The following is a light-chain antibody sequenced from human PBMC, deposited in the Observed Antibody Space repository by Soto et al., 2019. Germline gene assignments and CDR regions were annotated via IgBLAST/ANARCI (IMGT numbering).Light chain of an antibody. CDR3: QQYNGYSWA. J-gene: IGKJ1*01. CDR1: QSLNDW. CDR2: KVS. Sequence: DIQMTQSPSTLSASVGDRVTITCRASQSLNDWLAWFQQKPGKAPNLLIYKVSNLESGVPSRFSGSGSGTESTLNISSLQPDDFATYYCQQYNGYSWAFGQGTKVEIK. V-gene: IGKV1-5*03.